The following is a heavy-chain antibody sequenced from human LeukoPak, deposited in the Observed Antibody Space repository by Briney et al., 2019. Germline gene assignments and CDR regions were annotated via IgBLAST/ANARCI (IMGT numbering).Heavy chain of an antibody. J-gene: IGHJ6*02. V-gene: IGHV3-30*18. CDR1: GFTFSSYG. Sequence: GGSLRLSCEASGFTFSSYGMHWVRQAPGKGLEWVAVISYDGSNKYYADSVKGRFTISRDNSKNTLYLQMNSLRAEDMAVYYCAKDQGYYDFWSGYRPRDTYGMDVWGQGTTVTVSS. CDR2: ISYDGSNK. D-gene: IGHD3-3*01. CDR3: AKDQGYYDFWSGYRPRDTYGMDV.